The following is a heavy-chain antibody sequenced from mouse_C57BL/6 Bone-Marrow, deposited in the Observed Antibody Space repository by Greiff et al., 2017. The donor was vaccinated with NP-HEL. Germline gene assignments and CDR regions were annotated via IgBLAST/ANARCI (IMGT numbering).Heavy chain of an antibody. CDR1: GFNIKNTY. V-gene: IGHV14-3*01. J-gene: IGHJ1*03. CDR3: AREMYGSSWSDWYFDV. Sequence: EVQLQQSVAELVRPGASVKLSCTASGFNIKNTYMHWVKQRPEQGLEWIGRIDPANGNTKYAPKFQGKATITADTSSNTAYLQLSSLTSDDTAIYYCAREMYGSSWSDWYFDVWGTGTTVTVSS. CDR2: IDPANGNT. D-gene: IGHD1-1*01.